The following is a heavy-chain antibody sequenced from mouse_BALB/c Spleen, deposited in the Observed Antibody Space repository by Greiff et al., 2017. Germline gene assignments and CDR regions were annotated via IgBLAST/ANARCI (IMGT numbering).Heavy chain of an antibody. D-gene: IGHD3-3*01. CDR3: ANRRLGYAMDY. CDR1: GYTFTSYW. CDR2: INPSTGYT. V-gene: IGHV1-7*01. Sequence: QVQLQQSGAELAKPGASVKMSCKASGYTFTSYWMHWVKQRPGQGLEWIGYINPSTGYTEYNQKFKDKATLTADKSSSTAYMQLSSLTSEDSAVYYCANRRLGYAMDYWGQGTSVTVSS. J-gene: IGHJ4*01.